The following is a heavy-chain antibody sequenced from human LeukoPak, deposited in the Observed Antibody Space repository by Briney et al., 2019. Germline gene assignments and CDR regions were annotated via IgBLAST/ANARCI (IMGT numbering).Heavy chain of an antibody. Sequence: SETLSLTCAVYGGSFSGYYWSWIRQPPGKGLEWIGEINHSGSTDYNPSLKSRVTMSVDTSKNQFSLKLSSVTAADTAVYYCAKDIDDYMDVWGKGTTVTISS. J-gene: IGHJ6*03. CDR1: GGSFSGYY. D-gene: IGHD5-12*01. CDR2: INHSGST. CDR3: AKDIDDYMDV. V-gene: IGHV4-34*01.